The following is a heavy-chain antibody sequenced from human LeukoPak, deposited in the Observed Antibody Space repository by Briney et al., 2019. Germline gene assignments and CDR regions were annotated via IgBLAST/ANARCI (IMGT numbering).Heavy chain of an antibody. Sequence: ASVKVSCKASGYTFTSYYMHWVRQAPGQGLEWMGIINPSGGSTSYAQKFQGRVTMTRDTSTITVYMELSSLRSEDTAVYYCAREPSSIAAAGTAFDYWGQGTLVTVSS. D-gene: IGHD6-13*01. V-gene: IGHV1-46*03. J-gene: IGHJ4*02. CDR1: GYTFTSYY. CDR3: AREPSSIAAAGTAFDY. CDR2: INPSGGST.